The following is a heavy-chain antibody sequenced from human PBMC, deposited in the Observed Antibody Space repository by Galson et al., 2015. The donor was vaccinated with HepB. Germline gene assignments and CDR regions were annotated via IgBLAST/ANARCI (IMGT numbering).Heavy chain of an antibody. CDR1: GGTFSSYA. CDR2: IIPIFGTA. Sequence: SVKVSCKASGGTFSSYAISWVRQAPGQGLEWMGGIIPIFGTANYAQKFQGRVTITADESTSTAYMELSSLRSEDTAVYYCASYDSSGYYGGSFDPWGQGTLVTVSS. V-gene: IGHV1-69*13. J-gene: IGHJ5*02. D-gene: IGHD3-22*01. CDR3: ASYDSSGYYGGSFDP.